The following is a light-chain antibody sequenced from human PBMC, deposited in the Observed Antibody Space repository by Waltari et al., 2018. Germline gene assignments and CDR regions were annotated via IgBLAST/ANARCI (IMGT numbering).Light chain of an antibody. V-gene: IGLV1-51*01. CDR3: GTWDTSLTVWV. CDR1: SSNIGSNS. Sequence: QSVLTQPPSVSAAPGQTVTISCSGSSSNIGSNSVSWYYHLPGTAPKLLIYKNERRPAGIPDRFSGSKSGTSASLGITGLQTGDEADYYCGTWDTSLTVWVLGGGTKVIVL. CDR2: KNE. J-gene: IGLJ3*02.